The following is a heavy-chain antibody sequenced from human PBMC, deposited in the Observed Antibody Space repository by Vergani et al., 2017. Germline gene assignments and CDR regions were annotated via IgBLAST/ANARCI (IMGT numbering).Heavy chain of an antibody. J-gene: IGHJ6*02. Sequence: QVQLVQSGAEVKKPGASVKVSCKASGYTFTGYYMHWVRQAPGQGLEWMGWINPNSGGTNYAQKFQGRVTLTRVTSISTAYMELSRLRSDDTAVYYCAREGDGETTSPYYYGMDVWGQGTTVTVSS. CDR1: GYTFTGYY. V-gene: IGHV1-2*02. CDR2: INPNSGGT. CDR3: AREGDGETTSPYYYGMDV. D-gene: IGHD3-10*01.